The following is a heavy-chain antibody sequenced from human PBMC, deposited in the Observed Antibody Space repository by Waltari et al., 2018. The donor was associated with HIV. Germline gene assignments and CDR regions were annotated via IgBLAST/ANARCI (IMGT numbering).Heavy chain of an antibody. J-gene: IGHJ6*02. CDR3: ARDPRSSGYYGMDV. CDR2: IYSGGNT. CDR1: GFTISDNY. Sequence: EVQLVESGGGLIEPGGSLRLSCAASGFTISDNYMSWVRQAPGKGLEWVSVIYSGGNTYYAVSVRGRFTISRDNSKKTLARHMNSLRAEDTAVYYCARDPRSSGYYGMDVWGQGATVTVSS. D-gene: IGHD1-26*01. V-gene: IGHV3-53*01.